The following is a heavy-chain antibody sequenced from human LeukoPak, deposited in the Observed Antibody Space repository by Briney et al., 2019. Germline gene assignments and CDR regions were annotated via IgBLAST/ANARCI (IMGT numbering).Heavy chain of an antibody. Sequence: GASVKVSCKAPGYTFTSYYMHWVRQAPGQGLEWMGIINPSGGSTSYAQKFQGRVTMTRDTSTSTVYMELSSLRSEDTAVYYCASRGVVTADGYKSPLLDYWGQGTLVTVSS. D-gene: IGHD2-21*02. CDR1: GYTFTSYY. CDR2: INPSGGST. CDR3: ASRGVVTADGYKSPLLDY. V-gene: IGHV1-46*01. J-gene: IGHJ4*02.